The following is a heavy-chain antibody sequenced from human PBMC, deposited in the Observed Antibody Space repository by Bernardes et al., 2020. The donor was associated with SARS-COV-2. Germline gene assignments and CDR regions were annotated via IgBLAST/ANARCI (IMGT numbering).Heavy chain of an antibody. CDR1: GFTFSSYA. Sequence: GGSLRLSCAASGFTFSSYAMHWVRQAPGKGLEYVSAISSNGGSTYYANSVKGRFTISRDNSKNTLYLQMGSLRAEDMAVYYCARGSSRYSGSYFTMTDYWGQGTLVTVSS. J-gene: IGHJ4*02. D-gene: IGHD1-26*01. CDR3: ARGSSRYSGSYFTMTDY. V-gene: IGHV3-64*01. CDR2: ISSNGGST.